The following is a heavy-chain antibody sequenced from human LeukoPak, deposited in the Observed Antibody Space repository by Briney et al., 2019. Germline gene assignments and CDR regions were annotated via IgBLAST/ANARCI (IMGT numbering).Heavy chain of an antibody. V-gene: IGHV3-21*01. Sequence: GRSLRLSCAASGFTFSTYTMSWVRQAPGKGLEWVSSISSGSSYIYYADSVKGRFTISRDNAKNSLYLQMNSLRAEDTAVYYCARAQSSSWLFDYWGQGTLVTVSS. CDR3: ARAQSSSWLFDY. CDR2: ISSGSSYI. D-gene: IGHD6-13*01. J-gene: IGHJ4*02. CDR1: GFTFSTYT.